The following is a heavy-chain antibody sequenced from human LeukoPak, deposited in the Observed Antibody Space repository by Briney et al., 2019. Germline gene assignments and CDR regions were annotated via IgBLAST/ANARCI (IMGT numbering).Heavy chain of an antibody. V-gene: IGHV4-59*01. D-gene: IGHD3-16*02. CDR3: ARGTDYVWGSYRYTTKNWFDP. CDR2: IYYSGST. CDR1: GGSISSYY. J-gene: IGHJ5*02. Sequence: SETLSLTCTVSGGSISSYYWSWIRQPPGKGLEWIGYIYYSGSTNYNPSLKSRVTISVDTSKNQFSLKLSSVTAAGTAVYYCARGTDYVWGSYRYTTKNWFDPWGQGTLVTVSS.